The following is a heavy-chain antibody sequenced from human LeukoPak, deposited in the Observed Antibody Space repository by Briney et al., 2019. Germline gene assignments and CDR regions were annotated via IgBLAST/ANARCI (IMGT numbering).Heavy chain of an antibody. Sequence: GGSLRLSCAASGFTFSSYWMSWVRQAPGKGLEWVANIKQDGSEKYYVDSVKGRFIISRDNAKNSLYLQMNSLRAEDTAVYYCARDPVPAANTNAFDIWGQGTMVTVSS. CDR1: GFTFSSYW. D-gene: IGHD2-2*01. CDR2: IKQDGSEK. J-gene: IGHJ3*02. V-gene: IGHV3-7*03. CDR3: ARDPVPAANTNAFDI.